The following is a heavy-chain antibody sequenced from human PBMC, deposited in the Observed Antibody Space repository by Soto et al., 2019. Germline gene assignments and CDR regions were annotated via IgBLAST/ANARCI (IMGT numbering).Heavy chain of an antibody. Sequence: SETLSLTCTVSGGSTRNYYWSWIRQPPGKGLEWIGFVYYTGSTNYSPSLKSRVTISLNTSKNLLSLKLDSVTAADTAVYHCARHESMGRIGVDISDIWGQKTMVTVSS. V-gene: IGHV4-59*01. CDR3: ARHESMGRIGVDISDI. D-gene: IGHD3-9*01. CDR2: VYYTGST. CDR1: GGSTRNYY. J-gene: IGHJ3*02.